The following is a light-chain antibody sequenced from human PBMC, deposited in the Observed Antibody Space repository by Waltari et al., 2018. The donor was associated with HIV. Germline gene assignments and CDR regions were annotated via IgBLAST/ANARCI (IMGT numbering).Light chain of an antibody. CDR3: CSYAGSPTFVI. V-gene: IGLV2-23*02. CDR1: SSDIGSYNL. CDR2: DVN. Sequence: QSALTQPASVSGLLAQSIPIPCPGTSSDIGSYNLVSWYQQYPGKAPKVIIYDVNKWPSGVSHRFSGFKAANTASLTISGLQAEDEADYYCCSYAGSPTFVIFGGGTKVTVL. J-gene: IGLJ2*01.